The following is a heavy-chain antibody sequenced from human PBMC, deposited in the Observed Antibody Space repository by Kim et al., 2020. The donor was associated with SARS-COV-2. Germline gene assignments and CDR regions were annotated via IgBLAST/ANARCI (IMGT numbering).Heavy chain of an antibody. CDR3: ARVRSYSNRQPLDY. Sequence: ADSVKGRFTISRDNSKNTLNLQMHSLRAEDTAVYYCARVRSYSNRQPLDYWGQGTLVTVSS. V-gene: IGHV3-33*01. D-gene: IGHD4-4*01. J-gene: IGHJ4*02.